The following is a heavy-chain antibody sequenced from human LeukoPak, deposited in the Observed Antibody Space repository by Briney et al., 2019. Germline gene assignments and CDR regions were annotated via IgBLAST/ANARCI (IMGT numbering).Heavy chain of an antibody. CDR2: IRYDGSPK. Sequence: GGSLRLSCAASGFTFSSYAMHWVRQAPGKGLEWVAFIRYDGSPKYYADSVKGRFTISRAKNTLYLQMNSLRAEDTAVYYCAKDLPAAYFDYWGQGTLVTVSS. CDR3: AKDLPAAYFDY. V-gene: IGHV3-30*02. D-gene: IGHD2-2*01. CDR1: GFTFSSYA. J-gene: IGHJ4*02.